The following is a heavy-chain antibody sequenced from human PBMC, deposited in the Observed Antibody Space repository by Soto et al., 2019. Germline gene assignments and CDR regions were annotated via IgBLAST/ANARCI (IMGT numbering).Heavy chain of an antibody. J-gene: IGHJ6*02. D-gene: IGHD3-10*01. V-gene: IGHV1-58*01. CDR1: GFTFTSSA. Sequence: SVKVSCKASGFTFTSSAVQWVRQARGQRLEWIGWIVVGSGNTHYADSVKGRFTISRDNSKNTLYLQMNSLRAEDTAVYYCAKRDGDTGSFDYYYGMDVWGQGTTVTVSS. CDR3: AKRDGDTGSFDYYYGMDV. CDR2: IVVGSGNT.